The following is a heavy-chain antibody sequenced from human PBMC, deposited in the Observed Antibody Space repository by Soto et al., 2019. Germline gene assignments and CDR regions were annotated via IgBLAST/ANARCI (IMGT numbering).Heavy chain of an antibody. CDR1: GFTFSGYW. Sequence: EVQLVESGGGLVQPGGSLRLSCAASGFTFSGYWMHWVRQAPGKGLVWVSRIKTDGSSTNYADSVKGRFTISRDNAKNMLYLQMNSLRPEDTAVYYCIREKFDPWGQGTLVTVSS. CDR2: IKTDGSST. V-gene: IGHV3-74*01. CDR3: IREKFDP. J-gene: IGHJ5*02.